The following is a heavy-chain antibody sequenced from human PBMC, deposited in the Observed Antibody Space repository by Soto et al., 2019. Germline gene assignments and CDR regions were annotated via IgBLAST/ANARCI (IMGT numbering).Heavy chain of an antibody. CDR2: ISSRSDI. CDR3: AREYTAWPLAYGLDV. CDR1: GFTFSSYS. V-gene: IGHV3-21*05. Sequence: GGSLRLSCAASGFTFSSYSMNWVRQAPGKGLEWVSYISSRSDIYYADSVKGRFTISRDNAKNSVSLQMNSLRAEDTAVYYCAREYTAWPLAYGLDVWGQGTTVTVSS. D-gene: IGHD2-2*02. J-gene: IGHJ6*02.